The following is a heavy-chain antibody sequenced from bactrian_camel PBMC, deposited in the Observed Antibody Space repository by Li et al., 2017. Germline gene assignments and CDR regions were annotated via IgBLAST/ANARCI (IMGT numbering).Heavy chain of an antibody. J-gene: IGHJ4*01. CDR2: INTGGGTT. D-gene: IGHD4*01. CDR3: AADLSCPRSGEDFAAEYSDYVDELHE. CDR1: GIVFDDYV. V-gene: IGHV3S36*01. Sequence: VQLVESGGGSVQAGGSLRLSCVGSGIVFDDYVMGWIRQAPGKGLEWVSAINTGGGTTLYADSVRGRFTISRDIAKNTVYLQMNSLKPEDTAMYYCAADLSCPRSGEDFAAEYSDYVDELHEWGLGTQVTVS.